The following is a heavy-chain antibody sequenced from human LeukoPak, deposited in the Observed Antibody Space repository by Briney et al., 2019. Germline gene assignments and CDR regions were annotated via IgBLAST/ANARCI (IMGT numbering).Heavy chain of an antibody. Sequence: GSLRLSCAASGFTFSSYAMSWVRQPPGKGLEWIGEINHSGSTNYNPSLKSRVTISVDTPKNQFSLKLSSVTAADTAVYYCARGPDYDFDYWGQGTLVTVSS. CDR2: INHSGST. J-gene: IGHJ4*02. D-gene: IGHD4-17*01. V-gene: IGHV4-34*01. CDR1: GFTFSSYA. CDR3: ARGPDYDFDY.